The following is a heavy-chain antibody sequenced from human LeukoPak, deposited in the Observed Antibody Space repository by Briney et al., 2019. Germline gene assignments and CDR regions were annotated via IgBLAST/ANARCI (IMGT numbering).Heavy chain of an antibody. J-gene: IGHJ3*02. D-gene: IGHD6-13*01. CDR1: GFTFSDYY. V-gene: IGHV3-11*01. CDR2: ISSSGSTI. Sequence: GGSLRLSCAASGFTFSDYYMSWIRQAPGKGLEWVSYISSSGSTIYYADSVKGRFTISRDNAKNSLYLQVNSLRAEDTAVYYCAGVAAAGNGAFDIWGQGTMVTVSS. CDR3: AGVAAAGNGAFDI.